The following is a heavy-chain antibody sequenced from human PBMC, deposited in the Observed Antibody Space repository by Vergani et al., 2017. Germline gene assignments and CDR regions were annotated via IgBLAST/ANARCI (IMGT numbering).Heavy chain of an antibody. D-gene: IGHD3-22*01. J-gene: IGHJ4*02. CDR1: GGSFSGYY. CDR2: INHSGST. CDR3: AGVDNYFDY. Sequence: QVQLQQWGAGLLKTSETLSLTCAVYGGSFSGYYWSWIRPPPGKGLEWIGEINHSGSTNYNPSLKSRVTISVDTSKNQFSLKLSSVTAADTAVYYCAGVDNYFDYWGQGTLVTVSS. V-gene: IGHV4-34*01.